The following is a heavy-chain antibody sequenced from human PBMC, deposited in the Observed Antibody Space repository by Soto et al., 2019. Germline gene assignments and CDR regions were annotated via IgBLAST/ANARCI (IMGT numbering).Heavy chain of an antibody. CDR2: ISGSGGST. J-gene: IGHJ4*02. D-gene: IGHD1-26*01. Sequence: GGSLRLSCAASGFTFSSYAMSWVRQAPGKGLEWVSAISGSGGSTYYADSVKGRFTISRDNSKNTLYLQMNSLRAEDTAVYYCAKAQRAIVGATMGAFFDYWGQGTLVTVSS. V-gene: IGHV3-23*01. CDR1: GFTFSSYA. CDR3: AKAQRAIVGATMGAFFDY.